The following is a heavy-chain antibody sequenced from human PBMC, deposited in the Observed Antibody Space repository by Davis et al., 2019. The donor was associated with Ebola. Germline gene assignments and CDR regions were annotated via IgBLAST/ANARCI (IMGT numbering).Heavy chain of an antibody. D-gene: IGHD2-21*01. J-gene: IGHJ4*02. Sequence: GESLKISCKGSGYSFTSYWISWVRQMPGKGLEWMGRIDPSDSYTNYSPSFQGHVTISADKSISTAYLQWSSLKASDTAMDYCARHVFDFDMAFDYWGQGTLVTVSS. CDR2: IDPSDSYT. CDR3: ARHVFDFDMAFDY. CDR1: GYSFTSYW. V-gene: IGHV5-10-1*01.